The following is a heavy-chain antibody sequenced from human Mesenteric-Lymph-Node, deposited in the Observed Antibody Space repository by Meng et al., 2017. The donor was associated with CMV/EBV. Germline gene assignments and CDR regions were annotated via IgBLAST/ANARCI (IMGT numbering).Heavy chain of an antibody. CDR3: ARACSSWQGY. D-gene: IGHD6-13*01. CDR2: ITSGSTI. Sequence: LSCAASGFIFSDYYMNWIRQAPGKGLEWVSYITSGSTIYYADSVKGRFTISRDNAKNSLYLQINNLRAEDTAVYYCARACSSWQGYWGQGTLVTVSS. J-gene: IGHJ4*02. CDR1: GFIFSDYY. V-gene: IGHV3-11*01.